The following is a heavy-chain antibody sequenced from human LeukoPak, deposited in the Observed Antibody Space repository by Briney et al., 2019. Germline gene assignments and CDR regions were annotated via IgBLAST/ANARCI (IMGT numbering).Heavy chain of an antibody. Sequence: GGSLRLSCAASGFTFSGYSMNWVRQAPGKGLEWVSSISSSSSYIYYADSVKGRFTISRDNAKNSLYLQMNSLRAEDTAVYYCARVSLLRAWPSLDYWGQGTLVTVYS. V-gene: IGHV3-21*01. CDR1: GFTFSGYS. CDR2: ISSSSSYI. D-gene: IGHD5-12*01. CDR3: ARVSLLRAWPSLDY. J-gene: IGHJ4*02.